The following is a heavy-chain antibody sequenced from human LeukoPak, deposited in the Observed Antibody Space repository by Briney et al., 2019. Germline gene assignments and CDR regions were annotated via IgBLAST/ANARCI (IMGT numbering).Heavy chain of an antibody. CDR3: ARVMGSGWYFDY. Sequence: ASVKVSCKASGYTFTGYYMHWVRQAPGQGLEWMGWINPNSGGTNYAQKFQGRVTMTRDTSISTAYMELSRLRSDDTAVYYCARVMGSGWYFDYWGQGTLVTVSS. CDR1: GYTFTGYY. V-gene: IGHV1-2*02. D-gene: IGHD6-19*01. J-gene: IGHJ4*02. CDR2: INPNSGGT.